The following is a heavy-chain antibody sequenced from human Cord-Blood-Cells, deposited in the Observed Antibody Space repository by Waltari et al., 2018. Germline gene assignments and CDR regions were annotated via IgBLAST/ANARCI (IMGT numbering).Heavy chain of an antibody. CDR2: IKSKTDGGTT. V-gene: IGHV3-15*01. D-gene: IGHD2-15*01. CDR3: TTDVVDCSGGSCYYFDY. J-gene: IGHJ4*02. Sequence: EVQLVESGGGLVKPGGSLRLSCAASGFTFSNAWMSWVRQAPGKGLEWVGRIKSKTDGGTTDYAEPVKGRFTISRDDSKNTLYLQMNSLKTEDTAVYYCTTDVVDCSGGSCYYFDYWGQGTLVTVSS. CDR1: GFTFSNAW.